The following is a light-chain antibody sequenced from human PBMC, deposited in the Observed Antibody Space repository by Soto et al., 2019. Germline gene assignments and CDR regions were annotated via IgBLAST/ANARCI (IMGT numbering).Light chain of an antibody. CDR3: QPYDSVHRT. CDR2: GAS. V-gene: IGKV3-20*01. CDR1: QSVKNNN. J-gene: IGKJ1*01. Sequence: ENVLTQSPGTLSLSLGERATLSCRASQSVKNNNLAWYQHKRGQAPRLLIYGASYRATGIPDRFSGRGSGTDFTLAISRLEPEDFAVYYCQPYDSVHRTFGQGTKVE.